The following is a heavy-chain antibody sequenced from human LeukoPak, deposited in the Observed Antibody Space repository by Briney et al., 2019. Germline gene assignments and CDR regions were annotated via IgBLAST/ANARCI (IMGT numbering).Heavy chain of an antibody. Sequence: SETLSLTCAVYGGSFSGYYWSWIRQPPGKGLEWIGEINHSGSTNYNPSLKSRVTISVDTSKNQFSLKLSSVTAADTAVYYCARYVEESFDYWGQGTLVTVSS. J-gene: IGHJ4*02. CDR1: GGSFSGYY. CDR3: ARYVEESFDY. V-gene: IGHV4-34*01. D-gene: IGHD2-8*01. CDR2: INHSGST.